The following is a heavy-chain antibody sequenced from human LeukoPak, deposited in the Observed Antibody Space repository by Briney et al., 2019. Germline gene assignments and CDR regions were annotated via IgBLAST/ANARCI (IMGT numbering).Heavy chain of an antibody. V-gene: IGHV3-53*01. CDR1: GFTVSNNY. CDR3: TRDIRSRYFDL. CDR2: IYSGSST. Sequence: GGSLRLSCAASGFTVSNNYMTWVRQAPGKGLEWVSFIYSGSSTYYADSVKGRFTISRDDSKNTLYLEMNSLGAEDTAVYYCTRDIRSRYFDLWGRGTLVTVSS. J-gene: IGHJ2*01.